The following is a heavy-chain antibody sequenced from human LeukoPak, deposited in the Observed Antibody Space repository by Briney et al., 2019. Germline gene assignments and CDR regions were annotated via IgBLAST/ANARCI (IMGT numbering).Heavy chain of an antibody. CDR2: INSDGSST. CDR3: ARETDSSGYYSDY. Sequence: PGGSLRLSCAASGFTFSSYWMHWVRQAPGKGLVWVSRINSDGSSTSYADSVKGRFTISRDNAKNTLYLQMNSLRAEDTAVYFCARETDSSGYYSDYWGQGTLVTVSS. V-gene: IGHV3-74*01. J-gene: IGHJ4*02. D-gene: IGHD3-22*01. CDR1: GFTFSSYW.